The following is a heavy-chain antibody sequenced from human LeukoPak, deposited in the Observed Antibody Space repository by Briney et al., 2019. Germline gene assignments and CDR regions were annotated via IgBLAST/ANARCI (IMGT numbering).Heavy chain of an antibody. Sequence: PSETLSLTCTVSGGSISSYYWSWIRQTPGKGLEWIGYIYYSGSTNYNPSLKSRVTISVDTSKNQFSLKLSSVTAADTAVYYCARWVRDYYGSGRNDPFDYWGQGTLVTVSS. CDR3: ARWVRDYYGSGRNDPFDY. J-gene: IGHJ4*02. D-gene: IGHD3-10*01. V-gene: IGHV4-59*01. CDR1: GGSISSYY. CDR2: IYYSGST.